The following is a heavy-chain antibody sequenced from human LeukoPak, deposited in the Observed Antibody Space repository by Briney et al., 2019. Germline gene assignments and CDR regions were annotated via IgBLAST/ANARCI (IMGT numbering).Heavy chain of an antibody. J-gene: IGHJ4*02. D-gene: IGHD3-22*01. V-gene: IGHV3-73*01. CDR1: GFTFSGSA. Sequence: GGSLKLSCAASGFTFSGSAMHWVRQASGKGLEWVGRIRSKANSYATAYAASVKGRFTISRDDSKNTAYLQMNSLKTEDTAVYYCTRRGSSGCLDYWGQGTLVTVSS. CDR2: IRSKANSYAT. CDR3: TRRGSSGCLDY.